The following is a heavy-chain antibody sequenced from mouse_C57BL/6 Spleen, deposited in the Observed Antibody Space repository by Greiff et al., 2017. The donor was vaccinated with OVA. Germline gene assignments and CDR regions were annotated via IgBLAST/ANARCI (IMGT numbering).Heavy chain of an antibody. CDR3: ARSTYYRSSYWYFDV. Sequence: QVQLQQPGAELVRPGSSVKLSCKASCYTFTSYWMHWVKQRPIQGLEWIGNIDPSDSETHYNQKFKDKATLTVDKSSSTAYMQLSSLTSEDSAVYYCARSTYYRSSYWYFDVWGTGTTVTVSS. CDR2: IDPSDSET. V-gene: IGHV1-52*01. CDR1: CYTFTSYW. D-gene: IGHD1-1*01. J-gene: IGHJ1*03.